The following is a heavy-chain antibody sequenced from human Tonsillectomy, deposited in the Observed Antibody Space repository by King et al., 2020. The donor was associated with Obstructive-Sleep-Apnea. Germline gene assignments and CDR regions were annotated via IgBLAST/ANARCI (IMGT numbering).Heavy chain of an antibody. J-gene: IGHJ4*02. CDR3: ARDLIADYGGLHYYFDY. V-gene: IGHV3-21*01. CDR2: ISSSSSFI. D-gene: IGHD4-23*01. CDR1: GFTFSSYS. Sequence: VQLVESGGGLVKPGGSLRLSCAASGFTFSSYSMNWVRQAPGKGLEWVSSISSSSSFIYYAVSVKGRFTISRDNAKNSLYLQMNSLRAEDTAVYYCARDLIADYGGLHYYFDYWGQGTLVTVSS.